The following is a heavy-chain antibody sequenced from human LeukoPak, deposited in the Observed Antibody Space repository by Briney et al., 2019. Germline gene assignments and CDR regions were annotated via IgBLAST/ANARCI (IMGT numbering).Heavy chain of an antibody. CDR3: ARGDSGWYHPPDY. Sequence: SVKVSCKASGGTFSSYAISWVRQAPGQGLEWMGRIIPILGIANYAQKFQGRVTITADKSTSTAYMELSSLRSEDTAVYYCARGDSGWYHPPDYWGQGTLVSASS. CDR1: GGTFSSYA. D-gene: IGHD6-19*01. CDR2: IIPILGIA. V-gene: IGHV1-69*04. J-gene: IGHJ4*02.